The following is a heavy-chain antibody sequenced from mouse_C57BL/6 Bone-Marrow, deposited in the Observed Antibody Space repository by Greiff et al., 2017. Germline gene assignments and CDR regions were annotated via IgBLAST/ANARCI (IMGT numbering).Heavy chain of an antibody. CDR1: GYTFTSYW. CDR2: IHPNSGRT. J-gene: IGHJ2*01. D-gene: IGHD2-3*01. CDR3: NDGYYFDY. V-gene: IGHV1-64*01. Sequence: QFQLQQPGAELVKPGASVKLSCKASGYTFTSYWLHWVKQRPGQGLEWIGMIHPNSGRTNYNEKLKSKATLDVDKSSSTAYTQLSSLTSDDSAVYYCNDGYYFDYGAQGTTLTVSS.